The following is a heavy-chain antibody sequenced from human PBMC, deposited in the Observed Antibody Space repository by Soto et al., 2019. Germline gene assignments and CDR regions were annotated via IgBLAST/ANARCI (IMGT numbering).Heavy chain of an antibody. Sequence: VGSLRLSCAASGSTVSSNYMSWVRQAPGKGLEWVSVIYSGGSTYYADSVKGRFTISRDNSKNTLYLQMNSLRAEDTAVYYCARALGITHGAFDIWGQGTMVTVSS. D-gene: IGHD3-16*01. CDR1: GSTVSSNY. CDR2: IYSGGST. CDR3: ARALGITHGAFDI. J-gene: IGHJ3*02. V-gene: IGHV3-53*01.